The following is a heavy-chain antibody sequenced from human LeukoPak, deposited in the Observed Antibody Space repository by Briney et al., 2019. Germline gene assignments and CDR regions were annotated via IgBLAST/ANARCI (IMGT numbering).Heavy chain of an antibody. V-gene: IGHV4-38-2*02. CDR2: IYHSGSA. D-gene: IGHD2-21*01. Sequence: SETLSLTCTVSGYFISNGYYWGWIRQPPGKGLEWIGSIYHSGSAYYNPSLESRVTISVDTSKNQFSLNVKSVSAADTAVYYCARGSFGVNAFSFWGPGTVVTVSS. CDR1: GYFISNGYY. J-gene: IGHJ3*01. CDR3: ARGSFGVNAFSF.